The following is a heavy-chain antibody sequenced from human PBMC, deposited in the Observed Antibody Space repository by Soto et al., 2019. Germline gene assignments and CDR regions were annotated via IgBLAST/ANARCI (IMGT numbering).Heavy chain of an antibody. CDR2: IRSKAYGGTT. D-gene: IGHD1-1*01. V-gene: IGHV3-49*04. CDR3: TRRLDGTSNYYGMDV. Sequence: PGGSLRLSCTASGFTFGDYAMSWVRQAPGKGLEWVGFIRSKAYGGTTEYAASVKGRFTISRDDSKSIAYLQMNSLKTEDTAVYYCTRRLDGTSNYYGMDVWGQGTTVTV. J-gene: IGHJ6*02. CDR1: GFTFGDYA.